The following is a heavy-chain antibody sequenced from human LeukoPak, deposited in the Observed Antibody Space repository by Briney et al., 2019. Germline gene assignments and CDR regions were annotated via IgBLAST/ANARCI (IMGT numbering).Heavy chain of an antibody. J-gene: IGHJ4*02. Sequence: AXXKVSCKASGYTFTGYYMHWVRQAPGQGLEWMGWINPSSGGTNCAQKFQGRVTMTRDTSISTAYMELSRLRSDDTAVYYCASRSRSYSDYWGQGTLVIVSS. D-gene: IGHD3-10*01. V-gene: IGHV1-2*02. CDR2: INPSSGGT. CDR3: ASRSRSYSDY. CDR1: GYTFTGYY.